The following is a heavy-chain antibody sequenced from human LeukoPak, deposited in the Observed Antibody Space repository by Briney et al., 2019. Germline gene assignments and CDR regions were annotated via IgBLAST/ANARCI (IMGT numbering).Heavy chain of an antibody. CDR3: ARDSASGYDYYFDY. V-gene: IGHV3-7*01. Sequence: PGGSLRLSCAASGFTFSSYWMSWVRQAPGKGLEWVANIKQDGSEKYYVDSVKGRLTISRDNAKNSLYLQMNSLRAEDTAVYYCARDSASGYDYYFDYWGQGTLVTVSS. D-gene: IGHD5-12*01. CDR1: GFTFSSYW. CDR2: IKQDGSEK. J-gene: IGHJ4*02.